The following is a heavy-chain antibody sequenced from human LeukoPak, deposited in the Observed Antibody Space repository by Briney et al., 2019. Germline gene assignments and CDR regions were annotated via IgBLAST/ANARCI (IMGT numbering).Heavy chain of an antibody. CDR3: AKDTDGAAAGTTWGH. Sequence: GGSLRLSCAASGFTFSSYSMNWVRQAPGKGLEWVSYISSSSSTIYYADSVKGRFTISRDNAKNSLYLQMNSLRAEDTALYYCAKDTDGAAAGTTWGHWGQGTLVTVSS. J-gene: IGHJ4*02. V-gene: IGHV3-48*01. CDR1: GFTFSSYS. CDR2: ISSSSSTI. D-gene: IGHD6-13*01.